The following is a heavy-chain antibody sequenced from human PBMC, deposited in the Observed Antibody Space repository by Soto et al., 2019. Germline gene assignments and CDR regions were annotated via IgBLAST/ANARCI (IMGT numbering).Heavy chain of an antibody. V-gene: IGHV3-7*01. CDR3: ARGGGTYSSSWYDY. CDR1: GFTFSSYW. D-gene: IGHD6-13*01. Sequence: QLGGSLRLSCAASGFTFSSYWMSWVRQAPGKGLEWVANIKQDGSEKYYVDSVKGRFTISRDNAKNSLYLQMNSLRAEDTAVYYCARGGGTYSSSWYDYWGQGTLVTVSS. J-gene: IGHJ4*02. CDR2: IKQDGSEK.